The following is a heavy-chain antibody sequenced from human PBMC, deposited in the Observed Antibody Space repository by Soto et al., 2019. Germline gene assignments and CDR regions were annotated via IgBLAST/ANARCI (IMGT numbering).Heavy chain of an antibody. D-gene: IGHD4-17*01. V-gene: IGHV3-7*03. CDR1: GFTFSRFW. J-gene: IGHJ4*02. CDR2: IQQDGSEK. CDR3: ARVSYGGHSYYFDY. Sequence: GSLRLSCAVSGFTFSRFWMGWVRQAPGRGLEWVANIQQDGSEKYYVDSVKGRFTMSKDNVKNSLYLQMNSLGAEDTAVYYCARVSYGGHSYYFDYLGQGALVTVSS.